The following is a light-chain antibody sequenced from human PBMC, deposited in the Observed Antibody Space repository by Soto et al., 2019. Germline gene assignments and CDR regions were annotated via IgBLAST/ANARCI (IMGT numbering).Light chain of an antibody. CDR3: QQYHNWPPQYT. V-gene: IGKV3-15*01. J-gene: IGKJ2*01. CDR2: GAS. Sequence: EIVVTQSPASLSVSPGDGATLSCRPSQTVASNVAWYQQKPGQGPRLLIHGASTRAAGVPARFSGSGSGTDFTLTISSLQSEDFAVYYCQQYHNWPPQYTFGQGTRLQIK. CDR1: QTVASN.